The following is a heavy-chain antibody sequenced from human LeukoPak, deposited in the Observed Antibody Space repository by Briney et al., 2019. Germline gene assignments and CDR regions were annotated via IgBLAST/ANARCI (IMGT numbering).Heavy chain of an antibody. CDR1: GFTFISYT. J-gene: IGHJ2*01. CDR2: ISSSGSYI. V-gene: IGHV3-21*01. Sequence: PGGSLRLSCAASGFTFISYTMNWVRQAPGKGLEWVSSISSSGSYIFYADSMKGCFTISRDNAKNSLYLQMNSLRAEDTAVYYCARGGSGYWYFDLWGRGTLVTVSS. D-gene: IGHD6-19*01. CDR3: ARGGSGYWYFDL.